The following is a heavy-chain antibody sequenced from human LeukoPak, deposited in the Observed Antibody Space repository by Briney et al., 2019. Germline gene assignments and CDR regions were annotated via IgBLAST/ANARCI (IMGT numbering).Heavy chain of an antibody. J-gene: IGHJ5*02. CDR2: IYYSGST. CDR1: GGSVSSGSYY. V-gene: IGHV4-39*01. D-gene: IGHD6-19*01. Sequence: SETLSLTCTVSGGSVSSGSYYWSWIRQPPGKGLEWIGSIYYSGSTYYNPSLKSRVTISVDTSKNQFSLKLSSVTAADTAVYYCARHSSGWYQGWFDPWGQGTLVPVSS. CDR3: ARHSSGWYQGWFDP.